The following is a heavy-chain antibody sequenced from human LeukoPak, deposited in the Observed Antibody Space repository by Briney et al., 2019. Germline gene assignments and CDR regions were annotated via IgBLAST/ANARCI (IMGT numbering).Heavy chain of an antibody. D-gene: IGHD2-2*01. CDR1: GYNFPAYF. V-gene: IGHV1-2*06. J-gene: IGHJ4*02. Sequence: ASVKVSCKAGGYNFPAYFVHWVRQAPGQGLEWMGRINPNGGDTNYAQKFQGRVTMASDTSISTAYVELSSLISDDTAVYYCARVGFTTSWSNFDYWGQGTLVTVSP. CDR3: ARVGFTTSWSNFDY. CDR2: INPNGGDT.